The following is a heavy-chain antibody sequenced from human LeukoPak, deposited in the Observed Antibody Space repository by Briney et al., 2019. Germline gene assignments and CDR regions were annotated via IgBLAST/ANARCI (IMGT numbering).Heavy chain of an antibody. CDR1: GFTFSSYA. CDR3: ARAASRYYYDSSGYYFDY. D-gene: IGHD3-22*01. V-gene: IGHV3-64*01. Sequence: PGGSLRLSCAASGFTFSSYAMHWVRQAPGKGLEYVPAISSNGGSTYYANSVKGRFTISRDNSKNTLYLQMGSLRAEDMAVYYCARAASRYYYDSSGYYFDYWGQGTLVTVSS. CDR2: ISSNGGST. J-gene: IGHJ4*02.